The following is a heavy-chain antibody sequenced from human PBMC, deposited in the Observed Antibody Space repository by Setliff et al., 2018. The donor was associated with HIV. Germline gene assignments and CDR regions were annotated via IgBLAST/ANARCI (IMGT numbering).Heavy chain of an antibody. CDR3: AREGLPTPYYFDY. J-gene: IGHJ4*02. CDR1: GDSISNYY. V-gene: IGHV4-39*07. CDR2: IYYTGST. Sequence: SETLSLTCTVSGDSISNYYWGWIRQPPGKGLEWIGHIYYTGSTYYNPSLKSRVTISVDTSKNQFSLKLSSVTAADTAVYYCAREGLPTPYYFDYWGQGTLVTVSS.